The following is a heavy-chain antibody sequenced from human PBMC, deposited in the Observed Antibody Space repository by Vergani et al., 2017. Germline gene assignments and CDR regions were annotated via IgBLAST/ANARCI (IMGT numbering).Heavy chain of an antibody. J-gene: IGHJ6*03. Sequence: EVQLLESGGGLVQPGGSLRLSCAASGFTFSSYAMSWVRQAPGKGLEWVSAISGSDGSTSYADSVKGRFTISRDNSKNTLYLQMNSLRAEDTAVYYCAKSGELLAYYYYYMDVWGKGTTVTVSS. D-gene: IGHD1-26*01. CDR1: GFTFSSYA. CDR2: ISGSDGST. V-gene: IGHV3-23*01. CDR3: AKSGELLAYYYYYMDV.